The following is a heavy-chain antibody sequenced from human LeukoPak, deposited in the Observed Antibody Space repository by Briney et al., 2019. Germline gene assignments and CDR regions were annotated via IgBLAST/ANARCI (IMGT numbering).Heavy chain of an antibody. J-gene: IGHJ4*02. V-gene: IGHV1-46*01. D-gene: IGHD3-10*01. CDR1: GYTFTTYK. CDR2: INPSDGDR. CDR3: AKDSGSYSADY. Sequence: ASVKVSRKASGYTFTTYKMHWVRQAPGQGLEWVGIINPSDGDRRNAQKFQGRVTMTRDTSTSTVYMELSSLRSEDTAVYYCAKDSGSYSADYWGQGTLVTVSS.